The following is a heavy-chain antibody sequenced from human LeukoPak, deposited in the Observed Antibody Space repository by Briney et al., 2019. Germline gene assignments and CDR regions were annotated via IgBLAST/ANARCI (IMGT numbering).Heavy chain of an antibody. D-gene: IGHD2-15*01. J-gene: IGHJ6*03. CDR2: IYYSGST. Sequence: PSETLSLTCTVSGGSLSNYYWSWIRQPPGKGLEWIADIYYSGSTNYNPSLKSRVTISVDTSKNQFSLKLSSVTAADTAVYYCARLDRSGGSCYSHYYYYMDVWGIGTTVTVSS. CDR1: GGSLSNYY. V-gene: IGHV4-59*01. CDR3: ARLDRSGGSCYSHYYYYMDV.